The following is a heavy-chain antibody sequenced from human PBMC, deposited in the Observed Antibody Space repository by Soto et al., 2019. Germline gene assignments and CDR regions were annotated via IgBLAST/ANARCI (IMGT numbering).Heavy chain of an antibody. CDR2: IDPSDSYT. J-gene: IGHJ6*02. Sequence: GESLKISCQGSGYSFTSYWISWVRQMPGKGLEWMGRIDPSDSYTNYSPSFQGHVTISADKSISTAYLQWSSLKASDSAIYYCARLGDCSGGSCFSRYYYYGMDVWRQGTTVTVSS. D-gene: IGHD2-15*01. V-gene: IGHV5-10-1*01. CDR1: GYSFTSYW. CDR3: ARLGDCSGGSCFSRYYYYGMDV.